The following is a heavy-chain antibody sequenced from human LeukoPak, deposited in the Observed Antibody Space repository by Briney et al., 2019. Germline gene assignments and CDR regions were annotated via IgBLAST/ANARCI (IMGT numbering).Heavy chain of an antibody. J-gene: IGHJ4*02. Sequence: PGGSLRLSCAASGFTFSSYGMHWVRQAPGKGLEWVAVISYDGSNKYYADSVKGRFTTSRDNSKNTLYLQMNSLRAEDTAVYYCAKVEAGGSFDYWGQGTLVTVSS. CDR2: ISYDGSNK. D-gene: IGHD3-16*01. CDR1: GFTFSSYG. V-gene: IGHV3-30*18. CDR3: AKVEAGGSFDY.